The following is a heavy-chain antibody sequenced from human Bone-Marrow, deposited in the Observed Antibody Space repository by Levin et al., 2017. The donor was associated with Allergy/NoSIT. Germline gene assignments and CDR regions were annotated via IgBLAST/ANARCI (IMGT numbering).Heavy chain of an antibody. D-gene: IGHD1-1*01. CDR1: QLTFSNYA. J-gene: IGHJ6*02. Sequence: PGGSLRLSCVGSQLTFSNYAMHWVRQAPGKGLEWVAVISNDGNKRYYIESIEGRFTISRDNSKNTVFLQMASLRPEDTAVYYCAKAPYQLPLLGFNYHGMDLWGQGTTVTVSS. CDR2: ISNDGNKR. V-gene: IGHV3-30*18. CDR3: AKAPYQLPLLGFNYHGMDL.